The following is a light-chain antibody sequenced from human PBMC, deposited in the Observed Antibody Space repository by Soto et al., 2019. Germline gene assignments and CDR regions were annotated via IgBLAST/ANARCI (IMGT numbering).Light chain of an antibody. CDR3: QQYGSSVT. CDR1: QSVSSSY. V-gene: IGKV3-20*01. CDR2: GAS. Sequence: EIVLTQSPGTLSLSPGERATLSCRASQSVSSSYLAWYQQIPGQAPRLLIYGASRRTTAIPDRFSGSGSGTDFTITISRLEHEDFAVYYCQQYGSSVTFGGGTKVEIK. J-gene: IGKJ4*01.